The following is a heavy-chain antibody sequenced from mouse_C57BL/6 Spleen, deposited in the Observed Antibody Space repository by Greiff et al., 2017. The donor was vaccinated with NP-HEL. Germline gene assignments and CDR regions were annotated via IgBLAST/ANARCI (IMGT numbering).Heavy chain of an antibody. V-gene: IGHV14-2*01. CDR2: IDPEDGET. J-gene: IGHJ3*01. CDR1: GFNIKDYY. Sequence: VQLQQSGAGLVKPGASVKLSCTASGFNIKDYYMHWVKQRTEQGLEWIGRIDPEDGETKYAPKFQGKATITADTSSNTAYLRLSSLTSEDTAVYYCAFERGFAYWGQGTLVTVSA. CDR3: AFERGFAY.